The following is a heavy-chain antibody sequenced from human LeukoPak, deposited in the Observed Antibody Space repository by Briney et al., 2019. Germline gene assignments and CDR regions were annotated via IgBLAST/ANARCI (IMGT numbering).Heavy chain of an antibody. Sequence: SETLSLTCTVSGGSISSSSYYWGWIRQPPGKGLEWIGSIYYSGSTYYNPSLKSRVTISVDTSKNQFSLKLSSVTAADTAVYYCARDRYYYDSSGYPLLTDYWGQGTLVTVSS. CDR1: GGSISSSSYY. V-gene: IGHV4-39*07. D-gene: IGHD3-22*01. CDR3: ARDRYYYDSSGYPLLTDY. CDR2: IYYSGST. J-gene: IGHJ4*02.